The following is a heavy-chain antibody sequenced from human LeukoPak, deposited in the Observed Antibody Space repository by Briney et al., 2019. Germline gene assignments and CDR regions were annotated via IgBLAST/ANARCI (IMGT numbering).Heavy chain of an antibody. J-gene: IGHJ4*02. CDR1: GGSISGYY. D-gene: IGHD4-17*01. Sequence: PSETLSLTCTVSGGSISGYYWTWIRQPPGKGLEWIGYVYYSGSSNYNPSLKRRVTVLLDTSKNQFSLKLSSVTAADTAVYYCARVGDGDYGYFFDYWARESWSPSPQ. CDR3: ARVGDGDYGYFFDY. V-gene: IGHV4-59*01. CDR2: VYYSGSS.